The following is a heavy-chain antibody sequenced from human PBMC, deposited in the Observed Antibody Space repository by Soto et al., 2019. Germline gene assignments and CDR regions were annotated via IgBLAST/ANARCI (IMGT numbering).Heavy chain of an antibody. Sequence: QVQLVQSGAEVKKTGASVKVSCKASGYTFTSYGIRWVRHAPGQGLEWMGWISAYNGNTNYAQKLQGRVTMTTDTSTSEAYMELRSLRSDDTAVYYCARSGKTDCSGGSCYIGYWGQGTIVTVSS. CDR3: ARSGKTDCSGGSCYIGY. D-gene: IGHD2-15*01. CDR1: GYTFTSYG. J-gene: IGHJ4*02. V-gene: IGHV1-18*01. CDR2: ISAYNGNT.